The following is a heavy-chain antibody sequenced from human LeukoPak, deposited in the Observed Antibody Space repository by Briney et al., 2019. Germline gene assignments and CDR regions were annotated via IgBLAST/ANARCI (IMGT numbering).Heavy chain of an antibody. V-gene: IGHV3-7*01. D-gene: IGHD6-19*01. J-gene: IGHJ6*03. CDR2: IKQDGSEK. CDR3: ARAREQWLAYYYYYYMDV. CDR1: GFTFSSYW. Sequence: PGGSLRLSCAASGFTFSSYWMSWVRQAPGKGLEWVGNIKQDGSEKYYVDSVKGRFTISRDNAKNSLYLQMNSLRAEDTAVYYCARAREQWLAYYYYYYMDVWGKGTTVTVSS.